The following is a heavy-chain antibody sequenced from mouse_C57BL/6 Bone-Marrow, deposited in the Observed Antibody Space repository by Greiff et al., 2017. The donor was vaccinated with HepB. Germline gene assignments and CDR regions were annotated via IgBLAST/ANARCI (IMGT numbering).Heavy chain of an antibody. Sequence: EVQLVESGGGLVKPGGSLKLSCAASGFTFSDYGMHWVRQAPEKGLEWVAYISSGSSTIYYADTVKGRFTISRDNAKNTLFLQMTSLRSEDTAMYYCARRDYDHDWYFDVWGTGTTVTVSS. CDR3: ARRDYDHDWYFDV. J-gene: IGHJ1*03. CDR1: GFTFSDYG. CDR2: ISSGSSTI. V-gene: IGHV5-17*01. D-gene: IGHD2-4*01.